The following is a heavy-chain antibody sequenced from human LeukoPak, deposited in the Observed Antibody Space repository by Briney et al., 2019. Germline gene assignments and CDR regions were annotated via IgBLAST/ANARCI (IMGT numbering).Heavy chain of an antibody. J-gene: IGHJ4*02. D-gene: IGHD6-19*01. CDR2: IYHSGST. Sequence: SETLSLTCTVSGGSISSGGYYWSWIRQPPGKGLEWIGYIYHSGSTNYNPSLKSRVTISVDTSKNQFSLKLSSVTAADTAVYYCASGYSSGWIDYWGQGTLVTVSS. V-gene: IGHV4-61*08. CDR3: ASGYSSGWIDY. CDR1: GGSISSGGYY.